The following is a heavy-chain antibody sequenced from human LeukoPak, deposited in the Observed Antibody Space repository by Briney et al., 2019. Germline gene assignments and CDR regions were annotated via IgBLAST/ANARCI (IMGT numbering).Heavy chain of an antibody. V-gene: IGHV4-59*01. D-gene: IGHD2-2*01. CDR2: IYYSGST. J-gene: IGHJ4*02. Sequence: PSETLSLTCTVSGGSISSYYWSWIRQPPGKGLEWIGYIYYSGSTNYNPSLKSRVTISVDTSKNQFSLKLSSVTAADTAVYYCARVSGSPADIDYWGQGTLVTVSS. CDR1: GGSISSYY. CDR3: ARVSGSPADIDY.